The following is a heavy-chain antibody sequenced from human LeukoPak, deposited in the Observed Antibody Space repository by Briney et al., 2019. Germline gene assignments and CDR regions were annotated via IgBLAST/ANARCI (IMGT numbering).Heavy chain of an antibody. J-gene: IGHJ4*02. CDR1: GGSFSGYY. Sequence: PSETLSLTCAVYGGSFSGYYWSWIRQPPGKGLEWIGEINHSGSTNYNPSLKSRVTISVDTSKSQFSLKLSSVTAADTAVYYCARAVTAGFDYWGQGTLVTVSS. CDR3: ARAVTAGFDY. D-gene: IGHD2-21*02. CDR2: INHSGST. V-gene: IGHV4-34*01.